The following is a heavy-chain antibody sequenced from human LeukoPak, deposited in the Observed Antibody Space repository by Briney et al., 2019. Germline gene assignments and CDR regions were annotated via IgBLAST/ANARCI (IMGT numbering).Heavy chain of an antibody. CDR1: GFTFSSYS. V-gene: IGHV3-21*01. Sequence: GGSLRLSCAASGFTFSSYSMNWVRQAPGKGLEWVSSISSSSSYIYYADSVKGRFTISTDNARNSLYLQMTRLRVEDTAVYFCARAGALAGTRAYFDVWGRGTLVTASS. CDR3: ARAGALAGTRAYFDV. D-gene: IGHD6-13*01. CDR2: ISSSSSYI. J-gene: IGHJ2*01.